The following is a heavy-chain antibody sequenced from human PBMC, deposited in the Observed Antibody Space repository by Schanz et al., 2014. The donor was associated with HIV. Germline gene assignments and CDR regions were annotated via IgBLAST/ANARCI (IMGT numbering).Heavy chain of an antibody. J-gene: IGHJ4*02. CDR3: ARGLPADY. V-gene: IGHV3-33*01. D-gene: IGHD5-18*01. Sequence: QVQLVESGGGVVQPGRSLRLSCAASGFTFSTKGMHWVRQAPDKGLEWVAVIWYDGNKKYYADSVKGRFTISRDNSKNTLYLQMNSLRAEDTAVYYCARGLPADYWGQGARVTVSS. CDR1: GFTFSTKG. CDR2: IWYDGNKK.